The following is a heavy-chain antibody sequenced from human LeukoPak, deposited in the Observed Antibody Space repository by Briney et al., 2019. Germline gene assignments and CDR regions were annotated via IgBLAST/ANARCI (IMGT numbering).Heavy chain of an antibody. V-gene: IGHV1-2*06. D-gene: IGHD6-19*01. CDR1: GYSFTGYY. CDR2: INPNSGGT. CDR3: ARVDSSALI. Sequence: ASVKVSCKASGYSFTGYYIPWVRQAPGQGLEWMGRINPNSGGTNYVQKFQGRVTMTTDTSISTAYMELSRLRSDDTAVYYCARVDSSALIWGQGTLVSVAS. J-gene: IGHJ4*02.